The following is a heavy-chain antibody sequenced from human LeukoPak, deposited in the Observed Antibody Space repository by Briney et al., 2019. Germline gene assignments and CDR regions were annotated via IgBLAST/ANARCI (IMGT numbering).Heavy chain of an antibody. CDR3: ARSSIYYDSSGYRI. CDR1: GGSFSGYY. J-gene: IGHJ4*02. Sequence: SETLSLTCAVYGGSFSGYYWSWIRQPPGKGLEWIGEINHSGSTNYNPSLKSRVTISVDTSKNQLSLKLCSVTAADTAVYYCARSSIYYDSSGYRIWGQGTLVTVSS. D-gene: IGHD3-22*01. CDR2: INHSGST. V-gene: IGHV4-34*01.